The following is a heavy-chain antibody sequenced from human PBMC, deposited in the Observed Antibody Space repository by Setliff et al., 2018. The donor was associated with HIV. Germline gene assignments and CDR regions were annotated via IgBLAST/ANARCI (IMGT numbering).Heavy chain of an antibody. Sequence: LRLSWAASGFTVTTYWMSWVRQAPGKGLEWVANIKQDGSEKYYLDSVKGRFTISRDNAKNSLYLQMNSLRAEDTAVYYCARKLRPGHGMDVWGQGTTVTVSS. CDR2: IKQDGSEK. V-gene: IGHV3-7*01. D-gene: IGHD3-10*01. CDR1: GFTVTTYW. J-gene: IGHJ6*02. CDR3: ARKLRPGHGMDV.